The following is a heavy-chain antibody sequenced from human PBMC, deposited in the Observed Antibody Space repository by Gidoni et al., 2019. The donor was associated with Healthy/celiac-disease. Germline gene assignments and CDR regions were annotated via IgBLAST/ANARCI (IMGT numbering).Heavy chain of an antibody. D-gene: IGHD3-10*01. CDR3: ARSQPLLWFGDVFPYGMDV. J-gene: IGHJ6*02. Sequence: QLQLQESGPGLVKPSETLSLTCTVSGGSISSSSYYWGWFRQPPGKGLEWIGSIYYSGSTYYNPSLKSRVTISVDTSKNQFSLKLSSVTAADTAVYYCARSQPLLWFGDVFPYGMDVWGQGTTVTVSS. V-gene: IGHV4-39*01. CDR1: GGSISSSSYY. CDR2: IYYSGST.